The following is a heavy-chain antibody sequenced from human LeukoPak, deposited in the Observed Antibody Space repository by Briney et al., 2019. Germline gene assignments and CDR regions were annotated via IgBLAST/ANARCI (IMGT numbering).Heavy chain of an antibody. CDR1: GFTFSSYA. CDR2: ISGSGGST. CDR3: ARHVDYGGNFYFDY. Sequence: GGSLRLSCAASGFTFSSYAMSWVRQAPGKGLEWVSAISGSGGSTYYADSVKGRFTISRDNSKNTLYLQMNSLRADDTAVYYCARHVDYGGNFYFDYWGQGTLVTVPS. D-gene: IGHD4-23*01. V-gene: IGHV3-23*01. J-gene: IGHJ4*02.